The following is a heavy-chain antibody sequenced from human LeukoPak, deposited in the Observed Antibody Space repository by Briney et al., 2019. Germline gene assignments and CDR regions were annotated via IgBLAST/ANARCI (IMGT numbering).Heavy chain of an antibody. J-gene: IGHJ3*02. CDR2: INHSGST. V-gene: IGHV4-34*01. Sequence: SETLSLTCAVYGGSFSGYYWSWIRQPPGKGLEWIGEINHSGSTNYNPSLKSRVTISVDTSKNQFSLKLSSVTAADTAVYYCARLGLSAVSDAFDIWGQGTMVTVSS. D-gene: IGHD3-16*01. CDR1: GGSFSGYY. CDR3: ARLGLSAVSDAFDI.